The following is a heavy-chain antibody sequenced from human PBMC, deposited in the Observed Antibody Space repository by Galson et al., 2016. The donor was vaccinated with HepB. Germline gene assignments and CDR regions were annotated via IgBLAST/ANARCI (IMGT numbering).Heavy chain of an antibody. CDR3: AKRQGYTSGRADS. V-gene: IGHV3-23*01. J-gene: IGHJ4*02. CDR2: ISGNGGNT. CDR1: GFTFNTYA. Sequence: SLRLSCAASGFTFNTYAMTWVRQAPGKGLEWVSAISGNGGNTYYADSVKGRFTISKDKSKNTLCLQMNSLRVEDTAVYYCAKRQGYTSGRADSWGQGTLVTVSS. D-gene: IGHD6-19*01.